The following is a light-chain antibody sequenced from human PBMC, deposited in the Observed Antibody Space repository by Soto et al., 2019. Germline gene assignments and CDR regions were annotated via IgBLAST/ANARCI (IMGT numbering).Light chain of an antibody. J-gene: IGKJ1*01. CDR2: GAS. CDR3: QQYNNWPPWA. CDR1: QSVSSK. Sequence: EIVMTQSPATLSVSPGESATLSCRASQSVSSKLAWYQQRLGQAPRLLIYGASTRATGIPGRFSGSGSGTEFTLTISSLQSEDFAVYYCQQYNNWPPWAFGQGTKVEIK. V-gene: IGKV3-15*01.